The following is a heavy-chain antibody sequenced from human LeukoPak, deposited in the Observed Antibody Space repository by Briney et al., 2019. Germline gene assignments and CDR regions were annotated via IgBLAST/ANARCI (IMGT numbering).Heavy chain of an antibody. CDR2: ITGDGSDI. CDR1: GFKLNKYW. Sequence: PGGSLRLSCEASGFKLNKYWMHWLRQAPGKGLVWVSRITGDGSDIAYADSVKGRFTVSRDDAKNILFLQMTSLRVEDTAIYYCARDAYTTTSNWLDPWGQGTLVTVSS. J-gene: IGHJ5*02. V-gene: IGHV3-74*01. D-gene: IGHD4-17*01. CDR3: ARDAYTTTSNWLDP.